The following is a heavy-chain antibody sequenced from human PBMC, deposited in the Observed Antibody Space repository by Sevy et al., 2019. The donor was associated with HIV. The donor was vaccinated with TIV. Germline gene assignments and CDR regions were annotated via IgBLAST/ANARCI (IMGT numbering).Heavy chain of an antibody. CDR3: AGENAWGRGYS. V-gene: IGHV4-59*08. J-gene: IGHJ4*02. CDR1: GGSITSLY. CDR2: IYYNGHI. D-gene: IGHD1-26*01. Sequence: SETLSRTCTVSGGSITSLYWNWIRQPPGKGLEWIANIYYNGHINYNPSLKSRVTLSLYTSKNQFSLRLSSVTAAVTAMYYCAGENAWGRGYSWGQGTLVTVSS.